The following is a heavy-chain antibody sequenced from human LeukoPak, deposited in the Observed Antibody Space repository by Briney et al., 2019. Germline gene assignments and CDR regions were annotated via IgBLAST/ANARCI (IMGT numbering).Heavy chain of an antibody. CDR1: GGSISSSRSY. J-gene: IGHJ5*02. CDR2: IYYSGST. CDR3: ARRHRYSSSMYNWFDP. V-gene: IGHV4-39*01. Sequence: SETLSLTCTVSGGSISSSRSYWGWIRQPPGKGLEWIGSIYYSGSTYYNPSLKSRVTISVDTSKNQFSLKLSSVTAADTAVYYCARRHRYSSSMYNWFDPWGQGTLVTVSS. D-gene: IGHD6-13*01.